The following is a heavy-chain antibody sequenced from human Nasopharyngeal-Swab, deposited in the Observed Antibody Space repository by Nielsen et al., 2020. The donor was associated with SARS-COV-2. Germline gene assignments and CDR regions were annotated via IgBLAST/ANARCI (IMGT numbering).Heavy chain of an antibody. D-gene: IGHD2/OR15-2a*01. J-gene: IGHJ4*03. CDR2: IYTSDSYT. CDR3: ARHDGDGYTSFFYFCL. CDR1: GYSFTSYW. V-gene: IGHV5-10-1*01. Sequence: AEYLKISCKGSGYSFTSYWISWVRQMHGKRLEWLGSIYTSDSYTNYSPSFQGHVTISADKSISTAYLRRSSLKASDTAFYYCARHDGDGYTSFFYFCLWGHGTLVTVSS.